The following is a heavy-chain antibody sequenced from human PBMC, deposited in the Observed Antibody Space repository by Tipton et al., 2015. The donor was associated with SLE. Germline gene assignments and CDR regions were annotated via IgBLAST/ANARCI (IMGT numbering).Heavy chain of an antibody. D-gene: IGHD3-10*01. V-gene: IGHV4-34*01. CDR2: FYHSGRS. CDR1: GGSFSGYY. CDR3: VRGGLAYGEDWFDT. Sequence: TLSLTCAVYGGSFSGYYWSWIRQSPGEGLEWIGSFYHSGRSKYNPFLNGRVTISVDTTKNQVSLRLSSVTAADVAVYFCVRGGLAYGEDWFDTWGQGTRVSVSA. J-gene: IGHJ5*02.